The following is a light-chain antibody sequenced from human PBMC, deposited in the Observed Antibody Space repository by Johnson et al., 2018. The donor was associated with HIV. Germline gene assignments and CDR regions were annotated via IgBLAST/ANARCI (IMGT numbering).Light chain of an antibody. CDR3: ATWDTSLSGGDV. Sequence: QSVLTQPPSVSAAPGQKVTISCSGSSSNIGNNYVSWYQQLPGTAPKLLIYENNKRPSGIPDRFSGSKSGTSATLGITGLQTGDEAECYCATWDTSLSGGDVFRTGPNVTVL. V-gene: IGLV1-51*02. CDR1: SSNIGNNY. CDR2: ENN. J-gene: IGLJ1*01.